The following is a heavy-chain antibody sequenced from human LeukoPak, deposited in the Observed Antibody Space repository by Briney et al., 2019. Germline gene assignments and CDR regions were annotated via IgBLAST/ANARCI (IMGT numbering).Heavy chain of an antibody. V-gene: IGHV3-30*02. CDR2: IRHDEANS. CDR3: AKEYTPSSPLGELDS. Sequence: PGGSLRLSCAASGFIFTDYGFHWVRQAPGKGLEWVAVIRHDEANSFYADSVQGRFTISRDTSKKLLYLQMNSLRVEDTAVYYCAKEYTPSSPLGELDSWGQGTLVTVSS. CDR1: GFIFTDYG. J-gene: IGHJ4*02. D-gene: IGHD6-6*01.